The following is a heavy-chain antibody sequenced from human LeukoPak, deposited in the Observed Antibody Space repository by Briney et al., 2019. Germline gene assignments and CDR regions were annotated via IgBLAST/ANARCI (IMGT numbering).Heavy chain of an antibody. D-gene: IGHD6-6*01. CDR3: ARVKPMYRSSSDYFDY. CDR1: GGSISSYY. V-gene: IGHV4-59*01. J-gene: IGHJ4*02. CDR2: IYYSGST. Sequence: PSETLSLTCTVSGGSISSYYWSWIRQPPGKGLEWIGYIYYSGSTNYNPSLKSRVTISVDTSKNQFSLKLSSVTAADTAVYYCARVKPMYRSSSDYFDYWGQGTLVTVSS.